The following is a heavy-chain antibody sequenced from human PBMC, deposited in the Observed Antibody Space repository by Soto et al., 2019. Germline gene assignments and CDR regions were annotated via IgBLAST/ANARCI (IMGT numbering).Heavy chain of an antibody. CDR1: GFTFDDYG. J-gene: IGHJ6*02. CDR2: INWNGGGI. Sequence: GGSLRLSCAASGFTFDDYGLSWVRQVPGKGLEWVSGINWNGGGINYADAVKGRFTISRDNAKNSLYLQMNSLRVEDTALYYCTVHGGTRAYYYYYGMDVWGQGTTVTVSS. V-gene: IGHV3-20*04. D-gene: IGHD2-15*01. CDR3: TVHGGTRAYYYYYGMDV.